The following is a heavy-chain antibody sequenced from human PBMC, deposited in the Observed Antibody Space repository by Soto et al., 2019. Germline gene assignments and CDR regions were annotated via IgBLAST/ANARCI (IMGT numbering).Heavy chain of an antibody. CDR3: AAGRWMVRY. J-gene: IGHJ4*02. CDR1: GFSFSDYW. D-gene: IGHD5-18*01. Sequence: ELQLVESGGGLVQPGGSLRVSCETSGFSFSDYWMSWVRHSPGKGMEWVANVKQDGSEKNYVDSVKGRFSISRDNARKSVYLQMNSLRGEDTAVYHCAAGRWMVRYWGQGTLVTVSS. V-gene: IGHV3-7*05. CDR2: VKQDGSEK.